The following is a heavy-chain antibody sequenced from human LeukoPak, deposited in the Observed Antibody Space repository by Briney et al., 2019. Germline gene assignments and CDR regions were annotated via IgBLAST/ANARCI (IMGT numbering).Heavy chain of an antibody. Sequence: PGGSLRLSCAASGFTFSSYAMSWVRQAPGKGLEWVSAISGSGGSTYYADSVKGRFTISRDNSKNTLYLQMNSLRAEDTAVYYCAKDGGRVPAAMRGYCSGGSCSGYFDYWGQGTLVTVSS. V-gene: IGHV3-23*01. CDR3: AKDGGRVPAAMRGYCSGGSCSGYFDY. CDR2: ISGSGGST. CDR1: GFTFSSYA. J-gene: IGHJ4*02. D-gene: IGHD2-15*01.